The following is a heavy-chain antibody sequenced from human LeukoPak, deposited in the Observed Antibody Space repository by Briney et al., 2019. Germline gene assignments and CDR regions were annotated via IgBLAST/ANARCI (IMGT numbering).Heavy chain of an antibody. D-gene: IGHD3-22*01. CDR2: ISAYNGNT. CDR1: GYTFTSYG. Sequence: ASVKVSCKASGYTFTSYGISWVRQAPGQGLEWMGWISAYNGNTNYAQKLQGRVTMTTDTSTSTAYMELRSLRSDDTAVYYCARDPHDSSGYYYKGYFQHWGQGTLVTVSS. CDR3: ARDPHDSSGYYYKGYFQH. V-gene: IGHV1-18*01. J-gene: IGHJ1*01.